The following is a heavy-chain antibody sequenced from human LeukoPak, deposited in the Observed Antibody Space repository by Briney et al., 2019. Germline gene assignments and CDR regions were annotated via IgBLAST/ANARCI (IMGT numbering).Heavy chain of an antibody. CDR2: ISWNSGSI. J-gene: IGHJ4*02. CDR1: GFTFGAYA. CDR3: AKDKGMNIAVAGFDY. V-gene: IGHV3-9*01. D-gene: IGHD6-19*01. Sequence: GRSLRLSCAASGFTFGAYAMHWVRQAPGKGLERVSGISWNSGSIGYADSVKGRFTISRDNAKNSLYLQMNSLRAEDTALYYCAKDKGMNIAVAGFDYWGQGTLVTVSS.